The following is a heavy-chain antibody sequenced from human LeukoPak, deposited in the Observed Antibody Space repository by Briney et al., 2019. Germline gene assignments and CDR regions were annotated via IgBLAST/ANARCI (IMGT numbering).Heavy chain of an antibody. D-gene: IGHD6-13*01. CDR3: ARDGLVRGAFDI. Sequence: PAGSLRLSCAASGFTFSRYSMNWVRQAPGKGLEWVSSISSSSSYIYYADSVKGRFTISRDNAKNSLCLQMNSLRAEDTAVYYCARDGLVRGAFDIWGQGTMVTVSS. V-gene: IGHV3-21*01. J-gene: IGHJ3*02. CDR1: GFTFSRYS. CDR2: ISSSSSYI.